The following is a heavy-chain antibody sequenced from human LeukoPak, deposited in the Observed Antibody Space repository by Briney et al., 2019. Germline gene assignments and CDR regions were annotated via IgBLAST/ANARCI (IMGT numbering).Heavy chain of an antibody. D-gene: IGHD1-26*01. Sequence: SETLSLTCAVYGGSFSGYYWSWIRQPPGKGLEWIGEINHSGCTNYNPSLKSRVTISVDTSKNQFSLKLSSVTAADTAVYYCARGGRDAFDIWGQGTMVTVSS. CDR2: INHSGCT. V-gene: IGHV4-34*01. CDR1: GGSFSGYY. J-gene: IGHJ3*02. CDR3: ARGGRDAFDI.